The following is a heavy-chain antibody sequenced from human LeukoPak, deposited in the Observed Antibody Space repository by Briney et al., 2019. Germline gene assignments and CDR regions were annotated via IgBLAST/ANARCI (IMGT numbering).Heavy chain of an antibody. CDR1: GYTFTGYY. CDR2: INPNSGGT. V-gene: IGHV1-2*02. Sequence: ASVTVSCTASGYTFTGYYMHWVRQAPGQGLEWMGWINPNSGGTSYAQKFQGRVTMTRDTSISTAYLELTRLRSDDTAVYYCARGGTLRFLEWLPRYWGQGTLVTVSS. D-gene: IGHD3-3*01. J-gene: IGHJ4*02. CDR3: ARGGTLRFLEWLPRY.